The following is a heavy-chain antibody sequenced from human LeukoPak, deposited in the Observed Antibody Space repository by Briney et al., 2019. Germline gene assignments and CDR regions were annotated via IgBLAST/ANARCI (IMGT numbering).Heavy chain of an antibody. CDR3: AGDLEEHDYRY. V-gene: IGHV4-59*01. CDR1: GGSISSYY. CDR2: IYYSGST. Sequence: SETLSLTCTVSGGSISSYYWSWIRQPPGKGLEWIGYIYYSGSTNYNPSLKSRVTISVDTSKNQFSLKLSSVTAADTAVYYCAGDLEEHDYRYWGQGTLVTVSS. J-gene: IGHJ4*02. D-gene: IGHD4-11*01.